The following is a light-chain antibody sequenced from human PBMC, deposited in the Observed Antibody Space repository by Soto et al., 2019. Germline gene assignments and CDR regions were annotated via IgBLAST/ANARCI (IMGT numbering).Light chain of an antibody. J-gene: IGKJ4*01. CDR1: HDISNY. CDR2: AAS. Sequence: DIQMTQSPSSLSASVGDRVTLTCRASHDISNYLAWYQQKPGKVPKLLIYAASTLQSGVPSRFSGSGSGTDFTLTISTLQPEDVAIYYCQTYIRAPLTFGGGTKVEIK. V-gene: IGKV1-27*01. CDR3: QTYIRAPLT.